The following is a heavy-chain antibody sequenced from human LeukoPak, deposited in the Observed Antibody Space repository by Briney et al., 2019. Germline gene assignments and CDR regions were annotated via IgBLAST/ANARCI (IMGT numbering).Heavy chain of an antibody. CDR2: IIPIFGIA. V-gene: IGHV1-69*04. Sequence: GSSVKVSCKASGGTFSSYAISWVRQAPGQGLEWMGRIIPIFGIANYAQKFQGRVTITADKSTSTAYMELSSLRSEDTAVYYCARDQDYYDSSGYLGYWGQGTLVTVSS. CDR3: ARDQDYYDSSGYLGY. D-gene: IGHD3-22*01. CDR1: GGTFSSYA. J-gene: IGHJ4*02.